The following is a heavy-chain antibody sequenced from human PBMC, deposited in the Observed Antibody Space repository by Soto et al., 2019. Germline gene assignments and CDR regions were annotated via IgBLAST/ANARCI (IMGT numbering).Heavy chain of an antibody. J-gene: IGHJ4*02. Sequence: QVQLQESGPELVKPSQTLSLTCTVSGGSISSGGYYWSWIRQHPGKGLEWIGYIYYSGSTYYNPSLKSRVTISVATSKYQFSLKLSSVTAADTAVYYCARGNGRGSYRPTPYFDYWGQGTLVTVSS. CDR3: ARGNGRGSYRPTPYFDY. CDR1: GGSISSGGYY. V-gene: IGHV4-31*03. CDR2: IYYSGST. D-gene: IGHD1-26*01.